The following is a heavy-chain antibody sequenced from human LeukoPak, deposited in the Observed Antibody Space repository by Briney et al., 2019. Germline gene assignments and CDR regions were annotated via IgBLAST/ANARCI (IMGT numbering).Heavy chain of an antibody. Sequence: ASVTVSCKASGYTFTSYGISWVGQAPGQGLEWIGWISAYNGNTNYAQKLQGRVTMTTATSTSTAYMELRSLRADDTAVYYCARDRVFVDTAIVSPVQYFDYWGQGTLVTVSS. CDR1: GYTFTSYG. CDR2: ISAYNGNT. J-gene: IGHJ4*02. CDR3: ARDRVFVDTAIVSPVQYFDY. D-gene: IGHD5-18*01. V-gene: IGHV1-18*01.